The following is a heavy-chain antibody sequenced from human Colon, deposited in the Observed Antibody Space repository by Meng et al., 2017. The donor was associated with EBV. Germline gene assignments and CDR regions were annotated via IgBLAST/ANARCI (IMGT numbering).Heavy chain of an antibody. J-gene: IGHJ4*02. D-gene: IGHD3-22*01. CDR1: HSAIISAHYY. V-gene: IGHV4-30-4*01. CDR2: IYYSGII. CDR3: ARVTGKIYYDGSGYPEAFDY. Sequence: HVQLPEYTPGLLNPSQTLSLTFTISHSAIISAHYYWSWVRQPPGKGLECTGYIYYSGIIYYHPSLKSRVTISVDTSKNHFSLKLSSVTAADTAVYYCARVTGKIYYDGSGYPEAFDYWGQGTLVTVSS.